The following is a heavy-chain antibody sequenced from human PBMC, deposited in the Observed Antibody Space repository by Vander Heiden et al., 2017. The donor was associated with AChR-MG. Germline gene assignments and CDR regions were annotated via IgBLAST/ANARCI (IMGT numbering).Heavy chain of an antibody. CDR1: GFTFSSSA. Sequence: QVQLVESGGGVVQPGRSLRPSCAASGFTFSSSAMHWVRQAPGKGLEWVAVISYDGSNKYYADSVKGRFTISRDNSKNTLYLQMNSLRAEDTAVYYCARDADILTGYPISKGMDVWGQGTTVTVSS. V-gene: IGHV3-30-3*01. J-gene: IGHJ6*02. CDR2: ISYDGSNK. CDR3: ARDADILTGYPISKGMDV. D-gene: IGHD3-9*01.